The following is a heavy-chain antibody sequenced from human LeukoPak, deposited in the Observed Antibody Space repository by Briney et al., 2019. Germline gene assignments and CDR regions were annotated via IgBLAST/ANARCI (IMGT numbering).Heavy chain of an antibody. CDR1: GGSISSGGHY. J-gene: IGHJ4*02. Sequence: SETLSLTCTVSGGSISSGGHYWSWIRQPAGKGLEYLGRISSTGSTNYNPSLRSRVTISADTSKNHFSLKLSSVTAADTAVYYCTRGANTLMEEWGRGTLVTVSS. CDR2: ISSTGST. V-gene: IGHV4-61*02. D-gene: IGHD2-8*01. CDR3: TRGANTLMEE.